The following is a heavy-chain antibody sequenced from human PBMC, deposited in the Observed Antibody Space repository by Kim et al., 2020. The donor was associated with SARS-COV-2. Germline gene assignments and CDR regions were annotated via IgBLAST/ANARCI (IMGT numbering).Heavy chain of an antibody. V-gene: IGHV1-18*04. CDR3: ARDQGDY. CDR2: ISTYSGDA. Sequence: ASVKVSCKASGYTFTNYDISWVRQAPGQGLEWIGWISTYSGDADYVQKFQGRLIMTTDTSTSTAYMELSSLTSDDAAVYYCARDQGDYWGQGTRVTVSS. J-gene: IGHJ4*02. CDR1: GYTFTNYD.